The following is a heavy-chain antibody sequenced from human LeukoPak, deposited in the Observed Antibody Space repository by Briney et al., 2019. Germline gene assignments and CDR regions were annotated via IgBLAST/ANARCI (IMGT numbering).Heavy chain of an antibody. V-gene: IGHV3-23*01. D-gene: IGHD3-22*01. CDR1: GFTFSSYA. CDR2: ISGSGGST. Sequence: GGSLRLSCAASGFTFSSYAMSWVRQAPGKGLEWVSAISGSGGSTYYADSVKGRFTISRDNAKNSLYLQMNSLRAEDTAVYYCARDTRGGYYYDSSGYWDYWGQGTLVTVSS. CDR3: ARDTRGGYYYDSSGYWDY. J-gene: IGHJ4*02.